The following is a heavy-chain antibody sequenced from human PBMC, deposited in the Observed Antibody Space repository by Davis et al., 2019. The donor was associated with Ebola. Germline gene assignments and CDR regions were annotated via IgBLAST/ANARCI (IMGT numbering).Heavy chain of an antibody. CDR3: ARVPRYCSSTRCYWGWFDP. CDR1: GGSISSSSYY. D-gene: IGHD2-2*01. V-gene: IGHV4-39*07. J-gene: IGHJ5*02. CDR2: IYYSGST. Sequence: SETLSLTCTVSGGSISSSSYYWGWIRQPPGKGLEWIGSIYYSGSTYYNPSLKSRVTISVDTSKNQFSLKLSSVTTADTAVYYCARVPRYCSSTRCYWGWFDPWGQGTLVTVSS.